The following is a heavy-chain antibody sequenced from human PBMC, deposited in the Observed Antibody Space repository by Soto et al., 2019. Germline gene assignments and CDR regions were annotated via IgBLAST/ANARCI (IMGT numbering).Heavy chain of an antibody. Sequence: GGSLRLSCAASGFTFSSYGMHWVRQAPGKGLEWVAVISYDGSNKYYADSVKGRFTISRDNSKNTLYLQMNSLRAEDTAAYYCAKSRFGELSHYYYYYMDVWGKGTTVTVSS. V-gene: IGHV3-30*18. D-gene: IGHD3-10*01. J-gene: IGHJ6*03. CDR3: AKSRFGELSHYYYYYMDV. CDR2: ISYDGSNK. CDR1: GFTFSSYG.